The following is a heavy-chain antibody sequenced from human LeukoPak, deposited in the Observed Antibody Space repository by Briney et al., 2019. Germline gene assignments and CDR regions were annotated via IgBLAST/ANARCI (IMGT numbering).Heavy chain of an antibody. D-gene: IGHD2-8*02. V-gene: IGHV3-53*04. J-gene: IGHJ4*02. Sequence: GGSLRLSCAASGFTVSSKYMSSVRQAPGKGLEGVAVIYSGCSKYYAESVKGRFTISRHNSKNTLYLQMNSQRAEDTAVYYCARAKPTGDIDYLGQGTLVTVSS. CDR2: IYSGCSK. CDR3: ARAKPTGDIDY. CDR1: GFTVSSKY.